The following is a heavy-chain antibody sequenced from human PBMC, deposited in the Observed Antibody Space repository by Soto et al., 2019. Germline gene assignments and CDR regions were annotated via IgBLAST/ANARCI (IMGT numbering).Heavy chain of an antibody. D-gene: IGHD3-10*01. Sequence: QVQLQESGPGLVKPSETLSLTCTVSGGPVKSDFYYWSWIRQPPGKGLEWIGYIYNIMSTNYNPSLRSRVTMSLDTSNNQFSLKLTSVTAADTDVYYCARERRAGNWFDSWGQGTLVTFSS. CDR2: IYNIMST. CDR1: GGPVKSDFYY. CDR3: ARERRAGNWFDS. V-gene: IGHV4-61*01. J-gene: IGHJ5*01.